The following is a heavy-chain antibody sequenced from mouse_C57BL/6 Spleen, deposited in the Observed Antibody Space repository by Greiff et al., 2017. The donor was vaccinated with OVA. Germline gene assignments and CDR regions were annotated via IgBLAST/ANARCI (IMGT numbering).Heavy chain of an antibody. V-gene: IGHV5-9-1*02. Sequence: EVMLVESGEGLVKPGGSLKLSCAASGFTFSSYAMSWVRQTPEKRLEWVAYISSGGDYIYYADTVKGRFTISRDNARNTLYLQMSSLKSEDTAMYYCTRLYGTQYYFDYWGQGTTLTVSS. CDR1: GFTFSSYA. J-gene: IGHJ2*01. D-gene: IGHD2-1*01. CDR3: TRLYGTQYYFDY. CDR2: ISSGGDYI.